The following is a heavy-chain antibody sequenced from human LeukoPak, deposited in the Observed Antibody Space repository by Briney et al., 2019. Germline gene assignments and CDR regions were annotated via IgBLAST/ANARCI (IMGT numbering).Heavy chain of an antibody. D-gene: IGHD2-2*01. J-gene: IGHJ4*02. CDR3: ARDTKYAFDN. CDR1: GFTFSSYS. V-gene: IGHV3-48*01. CDR2: IGISSGNT. Sequence: GGSLRLPCAASGFTFSSYSMNWVRQAPGKGLEWISYIGISSGNTKYADSVKGRFTISGDKAKNSVYLQMNSLRVEDTAVYYCARDTKYAFDNWGQGTLVAVSS.